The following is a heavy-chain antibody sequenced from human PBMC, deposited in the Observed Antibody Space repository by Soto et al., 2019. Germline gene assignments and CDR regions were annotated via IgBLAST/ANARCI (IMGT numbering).Heavy chain of an antibody. V-gene: IGHV4-30-2*01. Sequence: QLQLQESGSGLVKPSQTLSLTCAVSGGSISSAGYSWSWIGQPPGKGLEWIGYVYRSGSTYYNPSLKGRLTISVDRSKNQFSLKLSSVTAADTAVYYCARGQVVAAQHWGQGTLVTVSS. CDR1: GGSISSAGYS. J-gene: IGHJ4*02. D-gene: IGHD2-15*01. CDR2: VYRSGST. CDR3: ARGQVVAAQH.